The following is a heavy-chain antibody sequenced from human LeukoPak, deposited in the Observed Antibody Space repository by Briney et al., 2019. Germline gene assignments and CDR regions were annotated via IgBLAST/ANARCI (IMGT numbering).Heavy chain of an antibody. Sequence: GGSLRLSCAASGFTFDDYTMHWVRQAPGKGLEWVSLISWDGGSTYYAGSVKGRFTISRDNSKNSLYLQMNSLRTEDTALYYCAKGHTVTLYYFDYWGQGTLVTVSS. CDR1: GFTFDDYT. V-gene: IGHV3-43*01. CDR3: AKGHTVTLYYFDY. CDR2: ISWDGGST. D-gene: IGHD4-11*01. J-gene: IGHJ4*02.